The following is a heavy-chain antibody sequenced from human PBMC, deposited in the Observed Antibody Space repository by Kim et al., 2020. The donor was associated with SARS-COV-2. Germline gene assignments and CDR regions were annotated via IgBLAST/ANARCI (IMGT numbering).Heavy chain of an antibody. D-gene: IGHD2-15*01. CDR1: GFTFSRDG. CDR2: ITYDGSNK. Sequence: GGSLRLSCAASGFTFSRDGMNWVRQAPGKGLEWVAVITYDGSNKNYDYSVQGRFTISRDNAKNTLYLQMNSQRAEDTAVYYCARDIASYSGGSVYYYHGMDVWGQGTTVTVSS. CDR3: ARDIASYSGGSVYYYHGMDV. V-gene: IGHV3-30-3*01. J-gene: IGHJ6*02.